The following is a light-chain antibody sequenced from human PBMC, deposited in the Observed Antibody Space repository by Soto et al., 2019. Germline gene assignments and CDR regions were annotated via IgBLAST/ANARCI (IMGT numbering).Light chain of an antibody. V-gene: IGKV1-39*01. CDR1: QSVSTY. Sequence: DIQMTQSPSSLSPSVGDRVTIACRASQSVSTYLNWYQHKAGKAPKLLIYAASLLQSGVPSRFSGSGSGTDFTLTITRLQPEDFATCYCQQSYSTPYTFGQGTTVEIK. CDR2: AAS. J-gene: IGKJ2*01. CDR3: QQSYSTPYT.